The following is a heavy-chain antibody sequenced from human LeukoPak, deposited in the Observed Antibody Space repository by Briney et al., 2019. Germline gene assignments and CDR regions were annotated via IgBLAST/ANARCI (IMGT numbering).Heavy chain of an antibody. CDR1: GFTFNSYW. CDR2: ISTDGSST. D-gene: IGHD6-13*01. Sequence: GGSLRLSCAASGFTFNSYWMHWVRQAPGKGLPWVSRISTDGSSTSYADFVQGRFTISRDNAKNSLYLQMNSLRAEDTALYYCAKGIAAAGLGGDAFDIWGQGTMVTVSS. J-gene: IGHJ3*02. V-gene: IGHV3-74*01. CDR3: AKGIAAAGLGGDAFDI.